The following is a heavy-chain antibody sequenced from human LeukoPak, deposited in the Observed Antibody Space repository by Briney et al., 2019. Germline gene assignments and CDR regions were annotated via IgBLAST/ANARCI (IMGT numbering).Heavy chain of an antibody. CDR1: GFTFSSYS. J-gene: IGHJ4*02. Sequence: KSGGSLRLSCAASGFTFSSYSMNWVRQAPGKGLEWVSSISSSSSYIYYADSVKGRFTISRDNAKNSLYLQMNSLRAEDTAVYYCASSFSVVGTGTFDYWGQGTLVTVSS. CDR3: ASSFSVVGTGTFDY. CDR2: ISSSSSYI. V-gene: IGHV3-21*01. D-gene: IGHD1-1*01.